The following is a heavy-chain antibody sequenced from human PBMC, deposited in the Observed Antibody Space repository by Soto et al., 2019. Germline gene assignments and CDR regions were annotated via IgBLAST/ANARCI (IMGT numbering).Heavy chain of an antibody. Sequence: PGGSLRLSCAASGFTFSSYSMKWVRQAPGKGLEWVSSISSSGSTIYYADSVKGRFTISRDNAKNSLYLQMNSLRAEDTAVYYCARGSDKTTMIVPSRFDYWGQGTLVTVSS. J-gene: IGHJ4*02. V-gene: IGHV3-21*04. CDR1: GFTFSSYS. CDR3: ARGSDKTTMIVPSRFDY. CDR2: ISSSGSTI. D-gene: IGHD3-22*01.